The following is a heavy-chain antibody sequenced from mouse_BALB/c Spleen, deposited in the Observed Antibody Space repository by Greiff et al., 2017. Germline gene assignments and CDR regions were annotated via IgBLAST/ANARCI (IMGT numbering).Heavy chain of an antibody. CDR3: AEGYYGSRGDAMDY. CDR2: INPSNGRT. J-gene: IGHJ4*01. D-gene: IGHD1-1*01. CDR1: GYTFTSYW. V-gene: IGHV1S81*02. Sequence: QVQLQQPGAELVKPGASVKLSCKASGYTFTSYWMHWVKQRPGQGLEWIGEINPSNGRTNYNEKFKSKATLTVDKSSSTAYMQLSSLTSEDYAVYYCAEGYYGSRGDAMDYWGQGTSVTVSS.